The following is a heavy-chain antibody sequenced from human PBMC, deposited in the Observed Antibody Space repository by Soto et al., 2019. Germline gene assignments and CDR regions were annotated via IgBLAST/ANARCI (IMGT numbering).Heavy chain of an antibody. Sequence: SETLSLTCTVSGGSISSYYWSWIRQPPGKGLEWIGYIYSSGSTNYNPSLNSRVSIAADTSKNQFSLKLTSVTAADTAVYFCARALSGSYFVLEHWGQGALVTVSS. CDR3: ARALSGSYFVLEH. V-gene: IGHV4-59*12. J-gene: IGHJ4*02. CDR2: IYSSGST. D-gene: IGHD3-10*01. CDR1: GGSISSYY.